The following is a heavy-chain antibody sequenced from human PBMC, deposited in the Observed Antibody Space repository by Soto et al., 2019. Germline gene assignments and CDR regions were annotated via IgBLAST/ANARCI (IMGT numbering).Heavy chain of an antibody. J-gene: IGHJ5*02. CDR2: IDNSGTT. Sequence: SETLSLTCTVSGGSISSGDSYWGWIRQPPGKGLEWIGYIDNSGTTYYNPSLKSRITISIYTSTNQFSLKLSSVTAADTAVFYCARHYSSGSRNWFDPWGQGTLVTVSS. CDR3: ARHYSSGSRNWFDP. D-gene: IGHD6-19*01. V-gene: IGHV4-30-4*01. CDR1: GGSISSGDSY.